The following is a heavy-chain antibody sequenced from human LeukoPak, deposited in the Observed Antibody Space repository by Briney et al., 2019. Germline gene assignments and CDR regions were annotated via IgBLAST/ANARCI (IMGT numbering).Heavy chain of an antibody. J-gene: IGHJ6*04. CDR2: IYYSGST. CDR3: ASNRAVYGSGSYYPIKYGMDV. D-gene: IGHD3-10*01. CDR1: GGSVSSGSYY. Sequence: SETLSLTCTVSGGSVSSGSYYWGWIRQPPGTGLEWIGYIYYSGSTNYNPSLKSRVTISVDTSKNQFSLKLSSVTAADTAVYYCASNRAVYGSGSYYPIKYGMDVWGKGTTVTVSS. V-gene: IGHV4-61*01.